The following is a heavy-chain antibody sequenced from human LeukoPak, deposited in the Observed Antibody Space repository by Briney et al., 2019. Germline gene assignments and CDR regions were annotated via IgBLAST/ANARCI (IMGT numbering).Heavy chain of an antibody. J-gene: IGHJ4*02. V-gene: IGHV3-21*01. Sequence: TGGSLRLSCAASGFTFSSYGMSWVRQAPGKGLEWVSSISSSSSYIYYADSVKGRFTISRDNAKNSLYLQMNSLRAEDTAVYYCARELRYSYGGDYWGQGTLVTVSS. CDR1: GFTFSSYG. D-gene: IGHD5-18*01. CDR3: ARELRYSYGGDY. CDR2: ISSSSSYI.